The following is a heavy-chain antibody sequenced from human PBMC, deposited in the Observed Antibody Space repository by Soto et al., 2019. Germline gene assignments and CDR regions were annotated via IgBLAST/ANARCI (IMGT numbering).Heavy chain of an antibody. CDR1: GFTFSSYW. J-gene: IGHJ6*02. V-gene: IGHV3-7*01. CDR3: ARDKPGYYYDFWSGYYYGMDV. D-gene: IGHD3-3*01. Sequence: GGSLRLSCAASGFTFSSYWMSWVRQAPGKGLEWVANIKQDGSEKYYVDSVKGRFTICRDNAKNSLYLQMNSLRAEDTAVYYCARDKPGYYYDFWSGYYYGMDVWGQGTTVTVSS. CDR2: IKQDGSEK.